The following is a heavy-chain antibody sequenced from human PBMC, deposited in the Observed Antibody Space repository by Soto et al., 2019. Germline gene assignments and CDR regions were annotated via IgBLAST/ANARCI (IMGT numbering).Heavy chain of an antibody. CDR3: ASDKITGLFDY. CDR2: IYHSGST. D-gene: IGHD2-8*02. J-gene: IGHJ4*02. Sequence: PSETLSLTCAVSGGYISSSNWWSWVRQPPGKGLEWIGEIYHSGSTNYNPSLKSRVTISVDTSKNQFSLKLTSVTAADTAVYYCASDKITGLFDYWGQGTLVTVTS. V-gene: IGHV4-4*02. CDR1: GGYISSSNW.